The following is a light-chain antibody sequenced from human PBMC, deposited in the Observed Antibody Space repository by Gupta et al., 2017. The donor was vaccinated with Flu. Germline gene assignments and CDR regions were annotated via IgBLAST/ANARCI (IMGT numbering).Light chain of an antibody. Sequence: DIQLTQSPSFVSASVGDRVSITCRASQGISNYLAWYQEKPGKAPKLLIYGASTLQSGVPSRFSGSGSGAEFTLTISSLQPEDFATYSCQQLTGYPFTFGHGTKVDLK. J-gene: IGKJ3*01. V-gene: IGKV1-9*01. CDR2: GAS. CDR3: QQLTGYPFT. CDR1: QGISNY.